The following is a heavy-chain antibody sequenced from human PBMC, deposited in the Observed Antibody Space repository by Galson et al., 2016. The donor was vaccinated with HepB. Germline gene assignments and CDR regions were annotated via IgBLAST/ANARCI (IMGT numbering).Heavy chain of an antibody. D-gene: IGHD2-2*01. CDR3: ARGFEYRLVGPSYFDF. Sequence: SVKVSCKASGGSFNTYAITWLRQAPGQGLEWLGGVIPIFGTSNYAQKFRGRVTITADKSTSTVYMELNSLRSEDTAVYYCARGFEYRLVGPSYFDFWGQGALVTVSS. V-gene: IGHV1-69*06. CDR1: GGSFNTYA. J-gene: IGHJ4*02. CDR2: VIPIFGTS.